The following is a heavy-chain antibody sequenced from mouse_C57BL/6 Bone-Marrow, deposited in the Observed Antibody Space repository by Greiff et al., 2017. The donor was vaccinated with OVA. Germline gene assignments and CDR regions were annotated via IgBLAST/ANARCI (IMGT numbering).Heavy chain of an antibody. V-gene: IGHV5-9-1*02. CDR1: GFTFSSYA. CDR3: TRDLSYDGYPAWFAY. CDR2: ISSGGDYI. D-gene: IGHD2-3*01. J-gene: IGHJ3*01. Sequence: EVHLVESGEGLVKPGGSLKLSCAASGFTFSSYAMSWVRQTPEKRLEWVAYISSGGDYIYYADTVKGRFTISRDNARNTLYLQMSSLKSEDTAMYYCTRDLSYDGYPAWFAYWGQGTLVTVSA.